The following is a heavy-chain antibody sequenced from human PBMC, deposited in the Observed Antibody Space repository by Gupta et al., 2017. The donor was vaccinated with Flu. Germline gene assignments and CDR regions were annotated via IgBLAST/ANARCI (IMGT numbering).Heavy chain of an antibody. V-gene: IGHV3-33*01. CDR3: VREPGERGGMDV. CDR1: GFSFSRYA. CDR2: MWSDEKNK. D-gene: IGHD1-1*01. Sequence: QVQLVESGGGVVQPGRSLSLSCAASGFSFSRYAMHWVRQAPGKGLEWVAVMWSDEKNKYNEDSVKGRFTVSRDNSKNTLSLQMNSLRAEDTAMYYCVREPGERGGMDVWGQGTTVTVSS. J-gene: IGHJ6*02.